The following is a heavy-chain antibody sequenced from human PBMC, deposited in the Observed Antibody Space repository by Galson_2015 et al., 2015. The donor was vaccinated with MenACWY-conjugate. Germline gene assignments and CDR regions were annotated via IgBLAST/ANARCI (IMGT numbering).Heavy chain of an antibody. CDR2: IIPVFPTT. CDR1: GDSFNTYS. D-gene: IGHD4-17*01. V-gene: IGHV1-69*01. CDR3: ARPGGDYEQRTFFDY. Sequence: SVKVSCKASGDSFNTYSFNWIRQAPGQGPEWLGGIIPVFPTTDYAQRFQGRLTITADESTSTVYMELSSLRSDDTAIYYCARPGGDYEQRTFFDYWGQGTLVTVSS. J-gene: IGHJ4*02.